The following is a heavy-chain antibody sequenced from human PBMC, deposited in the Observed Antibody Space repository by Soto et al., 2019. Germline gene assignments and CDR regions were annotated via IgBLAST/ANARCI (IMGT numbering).Heavy chain of an antibody. CDR2: IYYSGST. V-gene: IGHV4-61*01. CDR1: GGSVSSGSHY. CDR3: ARYSSSSGYFDY. D-gene: IGHD6-6*01. J-gene: IGHJ4*02. Sequence: SETLSLTCTVSGGSVSSGSHYWSWIRQAPGKRLEWIGDIYYSGSTNYNPSLESRVTISLDTSKNQFSLKLSSVTAADTAVFYCARYSSSSGYFDYWGQGTLVTAPQ.